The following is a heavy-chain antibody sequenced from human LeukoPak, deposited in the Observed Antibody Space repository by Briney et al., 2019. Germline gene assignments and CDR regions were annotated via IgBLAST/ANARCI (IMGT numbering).Heavy chain of an antibody. V-gene: IGHV3-43*02. Sequence: GGSLRLSCVASGFTFDDYVMHWVRQGPGKSLEWVSAITGDGETYYSDSLKGRFIISRDNPKNTLYLQLNNLTTEDTAFYYCAKGQCFIQDWFDLWGQGALVSVSS. J-gene: IGHJ5*02. CDR1: GFTFDDYV. CDR3: AKGQCFIQDWFDL. CDR2: ITGDGET. D-gene: IGHD3-16*01.